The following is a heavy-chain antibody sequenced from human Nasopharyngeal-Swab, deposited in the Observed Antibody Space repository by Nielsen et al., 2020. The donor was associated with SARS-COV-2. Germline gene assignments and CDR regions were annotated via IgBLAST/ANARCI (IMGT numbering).Heavy chain of an antibody. CDR1: GFTFSSYS. D-gene: IGHD4-11*01. V-gene: IGHV3-21*01. CDR3: ARRDTVTLYYYYYGMDV. J-gene: IGHJ6*02. Sequence: GESLKISCAASGFTFSSYSMNWVRQAPGKGLEWVSSISSSSRYIYYADSVKGRFTISRDNAKNSLYLQMNSLRAEDTAVYYCARRDTVTLYYYYYGMDVWGQGTTVTVSS. CDR2: ISSSSRYI.